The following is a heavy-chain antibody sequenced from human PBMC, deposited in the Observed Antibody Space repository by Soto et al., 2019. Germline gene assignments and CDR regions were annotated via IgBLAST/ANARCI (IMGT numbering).Heavy chain of an antibody. CDR1: GGTFSSYA. CDR3: AREGQSYYYDSSGYYF. J-gene: IGHJ4*02. CDR2: IIPIFGTA. Sequence: VKVSCKASGGTFSSYAISWVRQAPGQGLEWMGGIIPIFGTADYAQKFQGRVTITADESTSTAYMELSSLRSEDTAVYYCAREGQSYYYDSSGYYFWGQGTLVTVSS. D-gene: IGHD3-22*01. V-gene: IGHV1-69*13.